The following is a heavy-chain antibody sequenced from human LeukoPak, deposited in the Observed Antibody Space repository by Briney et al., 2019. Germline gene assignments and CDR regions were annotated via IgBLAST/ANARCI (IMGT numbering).Heavy chain of an antibody. CDR1: GYTFTGYY. D-gene: IGHD6-13*01. J-gene: IGHJ6*02. CDR2: INPNSGGT. V-gene: IGHV1-2*02. Sequence: ASVKVSCKASGYTFTGYYMHWVRQAPGQGLEWMGWINPNSGGTNYAQKFQGRVTMTRDTSISTAYMELSRLRSDDTAVYYCARAHRRGYGSSWGGYYYGMDVWGQGTTVTVSS. CDR3: ARAHRRGYGSSWGGYYYGMDV.